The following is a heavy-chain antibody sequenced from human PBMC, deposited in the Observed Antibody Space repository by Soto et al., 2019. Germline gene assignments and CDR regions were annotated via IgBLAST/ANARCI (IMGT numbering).Heavy chain of an antibody. V-gene: IGHV1-69*08. D-gene: IGHD2-2*01. CDR1: GGTFSSYT. Sequence: QVQLVQSGAEVKKPASSVKVSCKASGGTFSSYTISWVRQAPGQGLEWMGRIIPILGIANYAQKFQGRVTITAEKSTSTAYMGLSSRRSEDTAVYYGARDRPDIVVVPAAIAAFDIWGKGTMVTVSS. J-gene: IGHJ3*02. CDR3: ARDRPDIVVVPAAIAAFDI. CDR2: IIPILGIA.